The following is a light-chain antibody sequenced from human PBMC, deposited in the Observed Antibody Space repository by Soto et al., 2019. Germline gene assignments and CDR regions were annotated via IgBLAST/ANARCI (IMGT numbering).Light chain of an antibody. V-gene: IGLV1-47*02. J-gene: IGLJ2*01. CDR1: SSNIGSNY. CDR2: SND. Sequence: QSVLTQSPSASGTPGQRVTISCSGSSSNIGSNYVYWYQQVPGTAPKLLIYSNDQRPSGVPDRFSGSKSGTSASLAIRGLRSEDEADYYCAAWDDSLSGVVFGGGTKVTVL. CDR3: AAWDDSLSGVV.